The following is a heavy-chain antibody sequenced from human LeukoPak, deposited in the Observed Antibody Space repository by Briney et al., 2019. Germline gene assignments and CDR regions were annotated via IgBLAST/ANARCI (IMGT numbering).Heavy chain of an antibody. CDR3: ASHASYDFWSGPRYYFDY. Sequence: SETPSLTCTVSGGSISSYYWSWIRQPAGKGLEWIGRIYSSGSTYYNPSLKSRVTISVDTSKNQFSLKLSSVTAADTAVYYCASHASYDFWSGPRYYFDYWGQGTLVTVSS. CDR2: IYSSGST. J-gene: IGHJ4*02. V-gene: IGHV4-4*07. D-gene: IGHD3-3*01. CDR1: GGSISSYY.